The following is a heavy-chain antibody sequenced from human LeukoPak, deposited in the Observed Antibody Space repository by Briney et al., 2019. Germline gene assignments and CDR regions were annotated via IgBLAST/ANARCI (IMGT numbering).Heavy chain of an antibody. V-gene: IGHV3-23*01. CDR3: AKDRVPDGRWNFDF. Sequence: PGGSLRLSCAASGFTFGTYAMNSVRQAPGKGLEWVSGILASGSTTYYADSVKGRFTISRDNSKNTLYLQMNSLRAEDTAIYYCAKDRVPDGRWNFDFWGQGTLVTVSS. CDR2: ILASGSTT. D-gene: IGHD1-1*01. J-gene: IGHJ4*02. CDR1: GFTFGTYA.